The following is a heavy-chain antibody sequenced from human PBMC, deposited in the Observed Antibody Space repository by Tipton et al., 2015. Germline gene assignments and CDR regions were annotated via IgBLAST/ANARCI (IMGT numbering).Heavy chain of an antibody. Sequence: SLRLSCAASGFTFNNYWMTWVRQAPGKGLEWVANIKPDGSEGYYLDSVKGRFTFSRDNAKNSLFLQMNSLRVEDTAVYYCARSGGYGWDYWGQGALVTVSS. D-gene: IGHD5-12*01. CDR2: IKPDGSEG. CDR3: ARSGGYGWDY. CDR1: GFTFNNYW. J-gene: IGHJ4*02. V-gene: IGHV3-7*01.